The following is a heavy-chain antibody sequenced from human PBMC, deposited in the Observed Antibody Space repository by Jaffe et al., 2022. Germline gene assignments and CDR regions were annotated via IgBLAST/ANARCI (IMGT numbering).Heavy chain of an antibody. CDR3: ARVVRRWLQYFHDY. V-gene: IGHV4-34*01. CDR1: GGSFSGYY. D-gene: IGHD3-9*01. CDR2: INHSGST. J-gene: IGHJ4*02. Sequence: QVQLQQWGAGLLKPSETLSLTCAVYGGSFSGYYWSWIRQPPGKGLEWIGEINHSGSTNYNPSLKSRVTISVDTSKNQFSLKLSSVTAADTAVYYCARVVRRWLQYFHDYWGQGTLVTVSS.